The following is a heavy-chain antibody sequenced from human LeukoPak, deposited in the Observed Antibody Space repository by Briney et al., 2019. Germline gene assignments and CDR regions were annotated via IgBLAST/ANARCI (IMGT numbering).Heavy chain of an antibody. CDR1: GYSISSGYY. CDR2: IYHSGST. Sequence: SETLSLTCAVSGYSISSGYYWGWIRQPPVKGLEWIGSIYHSGSTYYNPSLKSRVTISVDTSKNQFSLKLSSVTAADTAVYCCARHVEFCSSTRCYFFDYWGQGTLVTVSS. J-gene: IGHJ4*02. V-gene: IGHV4-38-2*01. CDR3: ARHVEFCSSTRCYFFDY. D-gene: IGHD2-2*01.